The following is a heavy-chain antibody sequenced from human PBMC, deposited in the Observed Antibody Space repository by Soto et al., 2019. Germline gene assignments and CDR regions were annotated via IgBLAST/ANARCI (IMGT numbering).Heavy chain of an antibody. V-gene: IGHV1-18*04. CDR2: ISAYNGNT. D-gene: IGHD3-22*01. J-gene: IGHJ5*02. Sequence: ASVKVSCKASGYTFTSYGISWVRQAPGQGLEWMGWISAYNGNTNYAQKLQGRVTMTTDTSTSTAYMELRSLRSDDTAVYYCARTRLVVTKNWFDPWGQATLVNVSS. CDR3: ARTRLVVTKNWFDP. CDR1: GYTFTSYG.